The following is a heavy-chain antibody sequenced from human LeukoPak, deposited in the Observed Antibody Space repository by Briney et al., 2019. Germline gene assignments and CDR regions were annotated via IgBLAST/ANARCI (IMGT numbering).Heavy chain of an antibody. CDR3: ARDGTAHGLYFDV. D-gene: IGHD1/OR15-1a*01. J-gene: IGHJ4*01. V-gene: IGHV3-7*01. CDR2: IKQDGGEK. CDR1: GFTFSSYW. Sequence: GGSLRLSCGVSGFTFSSYWMNWVRQAPGKGLEWVASIKQDGGEKSYVDSVKGRFTISRDNAKNSLYLQMSSLRAEDTAVYYCARDGTAHGLYFDVWGQGTLVTVSS.